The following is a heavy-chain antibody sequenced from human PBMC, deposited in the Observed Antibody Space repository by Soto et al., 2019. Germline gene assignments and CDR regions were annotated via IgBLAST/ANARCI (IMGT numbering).Heavy chain of an antibody. J-gene: IGHJ4*02. D-gene: IGHD5-18*01. CDR2: ISSSSNNI. Sequence: GGSLRLSCAASGFTFNTYGMNWVRQAPGKGLEWVSYISSSSNNIYYADSVKGRFTISRDNAKNSLYLQMNSLRAEDTAVYYCASEDSRGYSYGHVVGYRGQGTSVTVSS. CDR1: GFTFNTYG. CDR3: ASEDSRGYSYGHVVGY. V-gene: IGHV3-48*01.